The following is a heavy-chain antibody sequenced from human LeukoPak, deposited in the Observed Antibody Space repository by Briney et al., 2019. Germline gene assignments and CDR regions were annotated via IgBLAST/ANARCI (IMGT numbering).Heavy chain of an antibody. CDR2: IDHSGST. CDR1: GASLRGSY. V-gene: IGHV4-34*01. Sequence: SETPSLTCAVQGASLRGSYWSWIRHPPGKGLQWIGQIDHSGSTHSIPSLTSRVTISLDTSQSQVSLKVNSVTAADTAVYFCARGGNGWYFDLWGRGTLVTVSS. CDR3: ARGGNGWYFDL. D-gene: IGHD1-14*01. J-gene: IGHJ2*01.